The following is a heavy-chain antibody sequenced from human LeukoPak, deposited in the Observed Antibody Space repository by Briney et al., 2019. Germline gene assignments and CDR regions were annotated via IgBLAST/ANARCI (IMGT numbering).Heavy chain of an antibody. Sequence: PSETLSLTCAVYGGSFSGYYWSWIRQPPGKRLEWIGKINHSGSTNYNPSLKSRVTISVDTSKNQFSLKLSSVTAADTAVYYCARSQTIYYYYMDVWGKGTTVTVSS. J-gene: IGHJ6*03. CDR2: INHSGST. CDR3: ARSQTIYYYYMDV. CDR1: GGSFSGYY. D-gene: IGHD5-24*01. V-gene: IGHV4-34*01.